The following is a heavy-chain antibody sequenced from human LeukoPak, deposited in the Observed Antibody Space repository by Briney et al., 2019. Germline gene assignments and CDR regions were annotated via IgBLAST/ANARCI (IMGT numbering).Heavy chain of an antibody. J-gene: IGHJ4*02. Sequence: GGSQRLSCAASGFTVSSNYMSWVRQAPGKGLEWVSVIYSGGSTYYADSVKGRFTISRDNSKNTLYLQMNSLRAEDTAVYYCARDYYDSSGHAHPPDYWGQGTLVTVSS. D-gene: IGHD3-22*01. CDR3: ARDYYDSSGHAHPPDY. CDR1: GFTVSSNY. V-gene: IGHV3-53*01. CDR2: IYSGGST.